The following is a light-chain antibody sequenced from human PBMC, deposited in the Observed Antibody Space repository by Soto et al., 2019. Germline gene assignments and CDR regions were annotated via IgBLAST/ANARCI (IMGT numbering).Light chain of an antibody. CDR3: QQYNNWPPWT. V-gene: IGKV3-15*01. CDR2: GAS. Sequence: EIVMTQSPATLSVSPGARAPLSCRAGQSVSSNLAWYQQKPGQAPRLLIYGASTRATGIPARFSGSGSGTEFTLTISSLQSEDFAVYYCQQYNNWPPWTFGQGTKVDIK. CDR1: QSVSSN. J-gene: IGKJ1*01.